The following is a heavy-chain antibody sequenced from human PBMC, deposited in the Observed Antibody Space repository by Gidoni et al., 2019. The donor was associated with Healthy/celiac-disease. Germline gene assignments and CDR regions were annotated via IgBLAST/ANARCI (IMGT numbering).Heavy chain of an antibody. D-gene: IGHD3-22*01. CDR2: IYYSGST. Sequence: QLQLQESGPGLVKPSETLSLTCTVPGGSISSSSYYWGWIRQPPGKGLEWIGSIYYSGSTYYNPSLKSRVTISVDTSKNQFSLKLSSVTAADTAVYYCARVFTFYYDSSGYYRAFDIWGQGTMVTVSS. J-gene: IGHJ3*02. CDR3: ARVFTFYYDSSGYYRAFDI. V-gene: IGHV4-39*01. CDR1: GGSISSSSYY.